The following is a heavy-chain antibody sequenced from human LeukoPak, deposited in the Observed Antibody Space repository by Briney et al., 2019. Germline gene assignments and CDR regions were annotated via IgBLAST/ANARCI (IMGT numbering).Heavy chain of an antibody. Sequence: GGSLRLSCAASGFTFDDYGMSWVRQVPGKGLEWVSGINWNGGSTGYADSVKGRFTISRDNAKNSLYLQMNSLRAEDTAVYYCARVSSNVWGSYRPDYFDYWGQGTLVTVSS. D-gene: IGHD3-16*02. CDR2: INWNGGST. CDR3: ARVSSNVWGSYRPDYFDY. V-gene: IGHV3-20*04. CDR1: GFTFDDYG. J-gene: IGHJ4*02.